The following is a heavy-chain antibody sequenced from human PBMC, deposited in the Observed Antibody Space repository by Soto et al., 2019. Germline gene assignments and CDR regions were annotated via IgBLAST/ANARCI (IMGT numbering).Heavy chain of an antibody. Sequence: GGSLRLSCAASGFTFSSYAMSWVRQAPGKGLEWVSAISGSGGSTYYADSVKGRFTISRDNSKNTLYLQMNSLRAEDTAVYHCAGITIFGVVINWFDPWGQGTLVTVSS. CDR1: GFTFSSYA. CDR2: ISGSGGST. V-gene: IGHV3-23*01. CDR3: AGITIFGVVINWFDP. D-gene: IGHD3-3*01. J-gene: IGHJ5*02.